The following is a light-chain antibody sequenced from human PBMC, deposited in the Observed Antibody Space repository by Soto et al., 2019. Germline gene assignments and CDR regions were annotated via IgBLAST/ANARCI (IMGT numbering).Light chain of an antibody. J-gene: IGKJ2*01. CDR2: GAS. CDR3: QQYGSSPPYT. Sequence: EIVLTQSPGTLSLSPGERATLSCRASQSVSSSYLAWYQQKPGQAPRLLIYGASSRSTGIPDMFSGSGSGTDFTLTISRLEPEDCAVYYCQQYGSSPPYTFGQGTKLEIK. V-gene: IGKV3-20*01. CDR1: QSVSSSY.